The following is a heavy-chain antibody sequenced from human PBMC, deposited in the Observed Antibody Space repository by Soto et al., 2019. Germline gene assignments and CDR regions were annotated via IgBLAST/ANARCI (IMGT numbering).Heavy chain of an antibody. CDR3: ARGGQTMVRGVPMVAFDI. V-gene: IGHV3-33*01. D-gene: IGHD3-10*01. J-gene: IGHJ3*02. Sequence: PGGSLRLSCAASGFTFSSYGMRWVRQAPGKGLEWVAVIWYDGSNKYYADSVKGRFTISRDNSKNTLYLQMNSLRAEDTAVYYCARGGQTMVRGVPMVAFDIWGQGTMVTVSS. CDR2: IWYDGSNK. CDR1: GFTFSSYG.